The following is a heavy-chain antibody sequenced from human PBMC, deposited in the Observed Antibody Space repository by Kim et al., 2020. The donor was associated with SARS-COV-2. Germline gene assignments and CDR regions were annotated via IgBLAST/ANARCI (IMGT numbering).Heavy chain of an antibody. V-gene: IGHV4-59*01. D-gene: IGHD4-17*01. J-gene: IGHJ4*02. Sequence: SETLSLTCTVSGGSINSYYWSWVRQPPGKGLEWIGYIFYSGSTNYNPSLKSRVTISVDTSKNQFSLKLNSVTAADTAVYYCARGGFYGNYVRGPVDHWGQGTLVTVSS. CDR1: GGSINSYY. CDR3: ARGGFYGNYVRGPVDH. CDR2: IFYSGST.